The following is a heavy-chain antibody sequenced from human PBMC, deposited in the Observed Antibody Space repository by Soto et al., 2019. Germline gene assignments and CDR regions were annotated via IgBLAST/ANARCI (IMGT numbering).Heavy chain of an antibody. CDR3: AKDKGAVTTWYYFDY. CDR2: ISWDGGST. V-gene: IGHV3-43*01. J-gene: IGHJ4*02. CDR1: GFTFDDYT. Sequence: EGSLRLSCAASGFTFDDYTMHWVRQAPGKGLEWVSLISWDGGSTYYADSVKGRFTISRDNSKNSLYLQMNSLRTEDTALYYCAKDKGAVTTWYYFDYWGQGTLVTVSS. D-gene: IGHD4-4*01.